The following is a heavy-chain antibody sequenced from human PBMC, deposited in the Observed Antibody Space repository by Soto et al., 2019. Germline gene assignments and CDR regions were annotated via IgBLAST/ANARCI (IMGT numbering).Heavy chain of an antibody. D-gene: IGHD2-21*02. CDR3: ARVSPREVTGPYYFDY. Sequence: SETLSLTCAVYGGSFSGYYWSWIRQPPGKGLEWIGEINHSGSTNYNPSLKSRVTISVDTSKNQFSLKLSSVTAADTAVYYCARVSPREVTGPYYFDYWGQGTLVTVSS. J-gene: IGHJ4*02. CDR1: GGSFSGYY. CDR2: INHSGST. V-gene: IGHV4-34*01.